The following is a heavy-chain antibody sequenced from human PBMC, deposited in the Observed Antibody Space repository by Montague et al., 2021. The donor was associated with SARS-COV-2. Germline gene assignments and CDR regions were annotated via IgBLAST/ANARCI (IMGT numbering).Heavy chain of an antibody. D-gene: IGHD3-10*01. V-gene: IGHV4-34*01. J-gene: IGHJ4*02. CDR1: GGSFSGYY. CDR3: ARMRAVLLWFGESTYFDY. Sequence: ETLSLTCAVYGGSFSGYYWSWIRQPPGKGLEWIGEINHSGSTNXNPSLKSRVTISVDTSKNQFSLKLSSVTAADTAVYYCARMRAVLLWFGESTYFDYWGQGTLVTVSS. CDR2: INHSGST.